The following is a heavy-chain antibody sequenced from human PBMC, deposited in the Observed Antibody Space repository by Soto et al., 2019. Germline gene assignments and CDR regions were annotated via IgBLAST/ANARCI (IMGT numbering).Heavy chain of an antibody. D-gene: IGHD3-10*01. J-gene: IGHJ5*02. Sequence: SETLSLTCTVSGGSISSYYWSWIRQPPGKGLEWIGYIYYSGSTNYNPSLKSRVTISVDTSKNQFSLKLSSVTAADTAVYYCARVQFVERNWFDPWGQGTLVTVSS. CDR2: IYYSGST. V-gene: IGHV4-59*01. CDR1: GGSISSYY. CDR3: ARVQFVERNWFDP.